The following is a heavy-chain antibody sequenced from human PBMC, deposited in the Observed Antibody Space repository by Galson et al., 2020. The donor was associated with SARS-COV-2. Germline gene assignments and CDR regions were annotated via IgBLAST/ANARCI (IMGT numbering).Heavy chain of an antibody. CDR2: ISSSGSTI. V-gene: IGHV3-11*04. CDR1: GFTFSDYY. Sequence: GGSLRLSCAASGFTFSDYYMSWIRQAPGKGLEWVSYISSSGSTIYYADSVKGRFTISRDNAKNSLYLQMNSLRAEDTAVYYCATLGDSSSWPYYYYYMDVWGKGTTVTISS. D-gene: IGHD6-13*01. CDR3: ATLGDSSSWPYYYYYMDV. J-gene: IGHJ6*03.